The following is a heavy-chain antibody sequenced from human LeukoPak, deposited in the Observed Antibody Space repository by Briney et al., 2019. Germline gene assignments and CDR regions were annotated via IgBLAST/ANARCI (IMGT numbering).Heavy chain of an antibody. V-gene: IGHV3-23*01. D-gene: IGHD2-15*01. CDR3: ARAYCSGGSCYSAFDI. CDR1: GFTFSSYA. Sequence: GGSLRLSCAASGFTFSSYAMSWVRQAPGKGLEWVSAVSGGAGRTYYADSVKGRFTISRDNSKNSLYLQMNSLRAEDTAVYYCARAYCSGGSCYSAFDIWGQGTMVTVSS. CDR2: VSGGAGRT. J-gene: IGHJ3*02.